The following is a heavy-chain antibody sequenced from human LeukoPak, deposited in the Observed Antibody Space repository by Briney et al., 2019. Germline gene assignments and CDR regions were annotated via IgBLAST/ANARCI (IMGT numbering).Heavy chain of an antibody. CDR2: IYWNDDK. CDR3: AHRRREGTVTTGFGY. D-gene: IGHD4-17*01. CDR1: GFSLRTSGVG. V-gene: IGHV2-5*01. Sequence: SGPTLVKPTQTLTLTCTFSGFSLRTSGVGVGWSRQPPGKALEWLALIYWNDDKRYSPSLKSRVTITKDTSKNQVVLKMTNMDPVDTATYYCAHRRREGTVTTGFGYWGQGTLVTVSS. J-gene: IGHJ4*02.